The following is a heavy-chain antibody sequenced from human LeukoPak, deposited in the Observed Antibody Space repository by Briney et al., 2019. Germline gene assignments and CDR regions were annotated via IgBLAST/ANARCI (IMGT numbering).Heavy chain of an antibody. CDR3: ARRIFQGSSGWYLFDY. Sequence: GGSLRLSCAASGFTFSSYAMSWVRQAPGKGLEWVSAISGSGGSTYYADSVKGRFTISRDNSRNTLYLQMSSLRAEDTAVYYCARRIFQGSSGWYLFDYWGQGTLVTVSS. D-gene: IGHD6-19*01. CDR1: GFTFSSYA. V-gene: IGHV3-23*01. J-gene: IGHJ4*02. CDR2: ISGSGGST.